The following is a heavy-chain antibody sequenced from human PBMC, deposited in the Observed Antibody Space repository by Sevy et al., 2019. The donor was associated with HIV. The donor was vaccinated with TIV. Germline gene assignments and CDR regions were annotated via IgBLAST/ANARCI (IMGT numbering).Heavy chain of an antibody. J-gene: IGHJ4*02. Sequence: GGSLRLSCAASGFTFSHFWMSWVRQVPGKGLQWVANIREDESERYYMDSVKGRFTISRDNVNNLLYLQMNSLRAEDTAVYYCARDKDWGGFDCWGQGTLVTASS. CDR3: ARDKDWGGFDC. CDR2: IREDESER. CDR1: GFTFSHFW. V-gene: IGHV3-7*01. D-gene: IGHD3-16*01.